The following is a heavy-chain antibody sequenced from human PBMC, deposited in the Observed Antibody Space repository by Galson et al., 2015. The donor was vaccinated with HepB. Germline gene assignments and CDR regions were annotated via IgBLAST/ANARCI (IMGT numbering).Heavy chain of an antibody. CDR3: AKDLLRYCSGGSCYSGDY. V-gene: IGHV3-30*18. Sequence: SLRLSCAAPGFAFSSYGMHWVRQAPGKGLGWVAVISYDGSNKYYADSVKGRFTISRDNSKNTLYLQMNSLRAEDTAVYYCAKDLLRYCSGGSCYSGDYWGQGTLVTVSS. CDR1: GFAFSSYG. CDR2: ISYDGSNK. J-gene: IGHJ4*02. D-gene: IGHD2-15*01.